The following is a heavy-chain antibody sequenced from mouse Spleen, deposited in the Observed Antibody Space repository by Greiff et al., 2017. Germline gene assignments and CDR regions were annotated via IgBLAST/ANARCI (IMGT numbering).Heavy chain of an antibody. CDR2: ISSGSSTI. J-gene: IGHJ3*01. D-gene: IGHD2-4*01. Sequence: DVQLVESGGGLVQPGGSRKLSCAASGFTFSSFGMHWVRQAPEKGLEWVAYISSGSSTIYYADTVKGRFTISRDNPKNTLFLQMTSLRSEDTAMYYCARYDSWFAYWGQGTLVTVSA. CDR3: ARYDSWFAY. CDR1: GFTFSSFG. V-gene: IGHV5-17*02.